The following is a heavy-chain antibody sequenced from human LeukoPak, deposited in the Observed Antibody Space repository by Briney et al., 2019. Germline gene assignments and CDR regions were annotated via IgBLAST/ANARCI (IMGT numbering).Heavy chain of an antibody. CDR2: ISSSGSTI. D-gene: IGHD3-22*01. V-gene: IGHV3-11*04. CDR1: GFTFSNAW. Sequence: KPGGSLRLSCAASGFTFSNAWMSWVRQAPGKGLEWVSYISSSGSTIYYADSVKGRFTISRDNAKNSLYLQMNSLRAEDTAVYYCARGLGYYYDSSGYGGFDYWGQGTLVTVSS. J-gene: IGHJ4*02. CDR3: ARGLGYYYDSSGYGGFDY.